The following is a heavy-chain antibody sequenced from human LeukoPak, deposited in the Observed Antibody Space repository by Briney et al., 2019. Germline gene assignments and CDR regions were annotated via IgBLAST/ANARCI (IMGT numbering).Heavy chain of an antibody. D-gene: IGHD6-13*01. V-gene: IGHV3-30-3*01. J-gene: IGHJ4*02. CDR1: GFTFSSYA. CDR2: ISYDGSNK. Sequence: GRSLRLSCAAPGFTFSSYAMHWVRQAPGKGLEWVAVISYDGSNKYYADSVKGRFTISRDNSKNTLYLQMNSLRAEDTAVYYCARKSIAAAGTHLDYWGQGTLVTVSS. CDR3: ARKSIAAAGTHLDY.